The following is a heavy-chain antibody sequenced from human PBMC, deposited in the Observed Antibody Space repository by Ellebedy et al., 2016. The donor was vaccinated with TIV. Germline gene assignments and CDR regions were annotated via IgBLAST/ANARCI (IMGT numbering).Heavy chain of an antibody. V-gene: IGHV4-39*07. CDR3: ARDRPYGDYSAPDY. CDR1: GGSISSSSYY. Sequence: GSLRLXXTVSGGSISSSSYYWGWIRQPPGKGLEWIGSIYYRGSTYYNPSLKSRVTISVDTSKNQFSLKLSSVTAADTAVYYCARDRPYGDYSAPDYWGQGTLVTVSS. CDR2: IYYRGST. J-gene: IGHJ4*02. D-gene: IGHD4-17*01.